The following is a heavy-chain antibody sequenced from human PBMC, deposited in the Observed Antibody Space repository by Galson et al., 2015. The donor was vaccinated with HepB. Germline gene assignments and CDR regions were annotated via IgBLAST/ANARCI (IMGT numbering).Heavy chain of an antibody. CDR2: TYYRSKWYN. CDR1: GDSVSSNSAA. Sequence: CAISGDSVSSNSAAWNWIRQSPSRGLEWLGRTYYRSKWYNDYAVSVKSRITINPDTSKNQFSLQLNSVTPEDTAVYYCARGPSWYGGGDYYYYYGMDAWSQGTTVTVSS. D-gene: IGHD6-13*01. J-gene: IGHJ6*02. V-gene: IGHV6-1*01. CDR3: ARGPSWYGGGDYYYYYGMDA.